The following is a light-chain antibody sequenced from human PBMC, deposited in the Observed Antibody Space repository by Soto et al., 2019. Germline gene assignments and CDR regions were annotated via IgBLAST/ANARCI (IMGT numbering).Light chain of an antibody. V-gene: IGKV1-5*01. CDR3: HQYNTWT. J-gene: IGKJ1*01. CDR1: QSISSW. CDR2: DAS. Sequence: DIQMIQSPSTLSASVGDRVTITCRASQSISSWLAWYQQKPGKAPKLLIYDASSLESGVPSRFSGSGSGTEFTLTISSLQPDDFATYYCHQYNTWTFGQGTKVDIK.